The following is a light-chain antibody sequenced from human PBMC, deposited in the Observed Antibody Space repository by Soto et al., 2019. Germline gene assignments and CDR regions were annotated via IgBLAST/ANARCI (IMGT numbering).Light chain of an antibody. CDR3: LQYNHYPLT. J-gene: IGKJ4*01. CDR2: EAS. Sequence: DIQMTQSPSTLSASVGDRVTVTCRASQTINSWLAWYQQRPGNGPKLLIHEASTLEGGVPSRFSGSASGTEFTLTISSLQPDDFATYYCLQYNHYPLTFGGGNRVES. V-gene: IGKV1-5*03. CDR1: QTINSW.